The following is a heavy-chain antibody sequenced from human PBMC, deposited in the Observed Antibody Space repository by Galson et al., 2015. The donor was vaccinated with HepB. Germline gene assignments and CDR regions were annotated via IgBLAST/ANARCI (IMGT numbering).Heavy chain of an antibody. CDR1: GSTVSINY. CDR3: ARQVGTTTIFDY. V-gene: IGHV3-53*01. Sequence: SLRLSCAASGSTVSINYISWVRQAPGHGLEWVSPIYRDGNTYHADPVKGRLTISRDYSKNTVDLQMNSLRAEDTAVYYCARQVGTTTIFDYWGQGALVTVSS. D-gene: IGHD1-26*01. J-gene: IGHJ4*02. CDR2: IYRDGNT.